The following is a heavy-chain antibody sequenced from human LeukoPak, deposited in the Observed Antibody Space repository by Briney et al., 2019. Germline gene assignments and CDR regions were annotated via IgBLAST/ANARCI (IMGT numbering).Heavy chain of an antibody. Sequence: GGSLRLSCAASGFTLSSYAMSWVRQAPGKGLEWVSAISGSGGSTYYADSVKGRFTISRDNSKNTLYLQMNSLRAEDTAVYYCAKDQDVVLPAARSGFDYWGQGTLVTVSS. CDR3: AKDQDVVLPAARSGFDY. CDR2: ISGSGGST. V-gene: IGHV3-23*01. CDR1: GFTLSSYA. J-gene: IGHJ4*02. D-gene: IGHD2-2*01.